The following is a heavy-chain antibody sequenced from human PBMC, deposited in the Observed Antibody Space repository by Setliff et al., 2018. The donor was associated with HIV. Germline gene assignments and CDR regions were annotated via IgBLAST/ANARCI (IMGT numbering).Heavy chain of an antibody. J-gene: IGHJ3*02. Sequence: GGSLRLSCAASGFTVSNDYMSWVRQAPGRGLEWVSVIHSGDRYYSDSVKGRFTIARDSSKRTLYLQMNRLRYEDTAVYYCARAFGYHDFWSGYSGDEFDIWGQGTLVTVSS. CDR1: GFTVSNDY. D-gene: IGHD3-3*01. V-gene: IGHV3-66*02. CDR3: ARAFGYHDFWSGYSGDEFDI. CDR2: IHSGDR.